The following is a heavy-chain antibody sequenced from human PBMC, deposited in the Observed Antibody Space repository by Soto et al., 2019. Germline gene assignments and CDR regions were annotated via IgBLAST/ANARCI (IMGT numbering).Heavy chain of an antibody. V-gene: IGHV5-51*01. CDR1: GYIFTRYW. J-gene: IGHJ4*02. CDR2: IYPGDSDT. CDR3: ARPSDFWRAYYQSCFDS. Sequence: PGESLKISFKASGYIFTRYWICWVRQMPVKGLEWMGIIYPGDSDTRYSPSFQGQVTISVDKSISTAYLQWSSLKASDTAMYYCARPSDFWRAYYQSCFDSWGQGNLFTVSS. D-gene: IGHD3-3*01.